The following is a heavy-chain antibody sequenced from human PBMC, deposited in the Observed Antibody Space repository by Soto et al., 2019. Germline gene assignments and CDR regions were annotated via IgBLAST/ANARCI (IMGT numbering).Heavy chain of an antibody. J-gene: IGHJ3*02. V-gene: IGHV3-15*01. CDR1: GFTFSNAW. Sequence: EVQLVESGGGLVKPGGSLRLSCAASGFTFSNAWMSWVRQAPGKGLEWVGRIKSKTDGGTTDYAAPVKGRFTISRDDSKNTLYLQMNSLKTEDTAVYYCTTDILWFGKKDACDIWGQGTMVTVSS. CDR3: TTDILWFGKKDACDI. CDR2: IKSKTDGGTT. D-gene: IGHD3-10*01.